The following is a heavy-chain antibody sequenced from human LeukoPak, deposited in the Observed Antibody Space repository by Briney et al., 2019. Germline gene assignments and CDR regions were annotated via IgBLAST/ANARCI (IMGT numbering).Heavy chain of an antibody. CDR1: DGSINSYY. Sequence: NPSETLSLTCTVSDGSINSYYWSWIRQPPGKGLEWIGYIYYSGSTNYNPSLKSRVTISVDTSKNQFSLKLSSVTAADTAVYYCATLRYCGGGSCFPKYFQHWGQGTLVTVSS. CDR2: IYYSGST. D-gene: IGHD2-15*01. CDR3: ATLRYCGGGSCFPKYFQH. J-gene: IGHJ1*01. V-gene: IGHV4-59*08.